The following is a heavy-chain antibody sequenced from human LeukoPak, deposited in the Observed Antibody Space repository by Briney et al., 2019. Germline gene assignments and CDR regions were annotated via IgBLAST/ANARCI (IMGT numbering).Heavy chain of an antibody. D-gene: IGHD5-24*01. CDR3: ARDQDGFDY. V-gene: IGHV1-46*01. Sequence: GAPVKVSCKASGYTFTSNYIHGVRQAPGQGLEWMGMIYPRDGSTSYAQKFQGRVTVTRDTSTSTVHMELSGLRSEDTAVYYCARDQDGFDYWGQGTLVTVSS. J-gene: IGHJ4*02. CDR2: IYPRDGST. CDR1: GYTFTSNY.